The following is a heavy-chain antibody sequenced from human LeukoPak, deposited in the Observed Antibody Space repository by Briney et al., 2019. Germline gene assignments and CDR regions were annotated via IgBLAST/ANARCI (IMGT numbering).Heavy chain of an antibody. D-gene: IGHD3-10*01. J-gene: IGHJ3*02. CDR2: IYPGDSDT. CDR1: GYSFTSYW. CDR3: ARHQVRGVIRDAFDI. V-gene: IGHV5-51*01. Sequence: GESLKISCKGSGYSFTSYWIGWVRQMPGKGLEWMGIIYPGDSDTRYSPSFQGQVTISADKSISTAYLQWSSLKASDTATYYCARHQVRGVIRDAFDIWGQGTMVTVSS.